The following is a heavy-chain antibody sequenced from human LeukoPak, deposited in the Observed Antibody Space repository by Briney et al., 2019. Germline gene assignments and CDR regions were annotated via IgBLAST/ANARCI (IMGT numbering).Heavy chain of an antibody. Sequence: GGSLRLSCAASGFTFSSYAMSWVRQAPGKGLEWVSTISGIGRSTYYADSVKGRFIISRDDAKNTLYLQMNSLRAEDTAVYSCAKNGRAGYWGFDLWGRGTLVTVSS. D-gene: IGHD6-13*01. CDR3: AKNGRAGYWGFDL. CDR2: ISGIGRST. J-gene: IGHJ2*01. CDR1: GFTFSSYA. V-gene: IGHV3-23*01.